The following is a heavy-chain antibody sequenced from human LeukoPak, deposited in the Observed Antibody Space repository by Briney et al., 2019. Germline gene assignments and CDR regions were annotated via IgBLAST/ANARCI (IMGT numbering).Heavy chain of an antibody. J-gene: IGHJ4*02. D-gene: IGHD5-18*01. Sequence: GGSLRLSSAASGFTVSRNYMSWVRQAPGKGLEWVSAIYIDGNTYYADFVKGRFTISRHHSKNTVYLQMNSLPSEGTAVYYCAREIRRGYTYGFDYWGQGTLVTVSS. CDR3: AREIRRGYTYGFDY. V-gene: IGHV3-66*01. CDR1: GFTVSRNY. CDR2: IYIDGNT.